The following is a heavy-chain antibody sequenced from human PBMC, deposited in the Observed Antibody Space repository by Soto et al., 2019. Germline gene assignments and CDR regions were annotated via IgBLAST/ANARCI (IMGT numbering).Heavy chain of an antibody. Sequence: ASETLSLTCTVSGGSISSYYWSWIRQPPGKGLEWIGYIYYSGSTNYNPSLKSRVTISVDTSKNQFSLKLSSVTAADTAVYYCARAILVSPDYDFDGFDYWGQGTLVTVSS. D-gene: IGHD3-3*01. CDR3: ARAILVSPDYDFDGFDY. J-gene: IGHJ4*02. CDR1: GGSISSYY. V-gene: IGHV4-59*01. CDR2: IYYSGST.